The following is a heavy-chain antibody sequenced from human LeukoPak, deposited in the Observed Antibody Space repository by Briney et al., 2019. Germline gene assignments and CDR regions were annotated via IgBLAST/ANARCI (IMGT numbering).Heavy chain of an antibody. J-gene: IGHJ5*02. D-gene: IGHD6-13*01. CDR2: IIPIFGTA. CDR3: ARVGSSSLLDP. Sequence: SVKVSCKASGYTFTSYGISWVRQAPGQGLEWMGGIIPIFGTANYAQKFQGRVTITADESTSTAYMELSSLRSEDTAVYYCARVGSSSLLDPWGQGTLVTVSS. CDR1: GYTFTSYG. V-gene: IGHV1-69*13.